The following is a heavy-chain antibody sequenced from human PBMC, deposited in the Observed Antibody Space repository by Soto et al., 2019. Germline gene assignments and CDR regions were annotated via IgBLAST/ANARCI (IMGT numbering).Heavy chain of an antibody. CDR3: ASSSGPFY. CDR1: GFPFSSYA. J-gene: IGHJ4*02. V-gene: IGHV3-23*01. D-gene: IGHD3-22*01. CDR2: ISGSGGIT. Sequence: GGSLRLSCAASGFPFSSYAMSWVRQAPGKGLEWVSGISGSGGITYYADSVKGRFTISRDNSKNTLYLQMNSLRAEDTAVYYCASSSGPFYWGQGTLVTVSS.